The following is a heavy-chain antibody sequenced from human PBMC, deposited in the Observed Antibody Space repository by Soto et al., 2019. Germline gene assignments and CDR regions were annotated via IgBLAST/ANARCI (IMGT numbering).Heavy chain of an antibody. CDR3: ARGREDIVVVPAAKEYGYYYYYVMDV. V-gene: IGHV4-34*01. J-gene: IGHJ6*02. CDR1: GGSFSGYI. CDR2: INHSGSA. D-gene: IGHD2-2*01. Sequence: PSETLSLTCDVYGGSFSGYIWTWIRQTPGKGQQWIGQINHSGSANYNPSLKSRVTISVDTSKNQFSLKLSSVTAADTAVYYCARGREDIVVVPAAKEYGYYYYYVMDVCGQGTTVTVSS.